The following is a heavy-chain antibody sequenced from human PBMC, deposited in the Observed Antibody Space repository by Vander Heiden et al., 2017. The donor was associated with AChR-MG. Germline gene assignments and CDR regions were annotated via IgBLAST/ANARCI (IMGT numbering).Heavy chain of an antibody. J-gene: IGHJ3*02. CDR2: IKQDGSEK. V-gene: IGHV3-7*01. CDR1: GFTFSSYW. D-gene: IGHD1-1*01. Sequence: EVQLVESGGGLVQPGGSLRLSCAASGFTFSSYWMSWVRQAPGKGLEWVANIKQDGSEKYYGDSVKGRFTISRDNAKNSLYLQMNSLRAEDTAVYYCAREGTTGTDNAFDIWGQGTMVTVSS. CDR3: AREGTTGTDNAFDI.